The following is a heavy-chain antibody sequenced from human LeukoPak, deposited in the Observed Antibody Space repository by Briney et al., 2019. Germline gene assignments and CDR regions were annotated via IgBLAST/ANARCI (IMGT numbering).Heavy chain of an antibody. CDR2: ISRSGSTR. J-gene: IGHJ3*02. CDR3: ARTAYYYDSSGYDDAFDI. Sequence: GGSLRLSCAASGFTFSSYSMNWVRQAPGKGLEWVSHISRSGSTRYYADSLKGRFTISRDNAKNSLYLQMNSLRAEDTAVYYCARTAYYYDSSGYDDAFDIWGQGTMVTVSS. CDR1: GFTFSSYS. V-gene: IGHV3-48*04. D-gene: IGHD3-22*01.